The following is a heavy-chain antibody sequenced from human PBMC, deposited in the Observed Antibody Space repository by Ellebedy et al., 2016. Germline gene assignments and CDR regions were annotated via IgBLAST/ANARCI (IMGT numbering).Heavy chain of an antibody. CDR3: ARVPSRGTFGGHFDY. D-gene: IGHD3-10*01. Sequence: SETLSLTCAVYGGSFSGYYWSWIRQPPGKGLEWIGEINHSGSTNYNPSLKSRVTISVDTSKNQFSLKLSSVTAADTAVYYCARVPSRGTFGGHFDYWGQGTLVTVSS. V-gene: IGHV4-34*09. CDR1: GGSFSGYY. J-gene: IGHJ4*02. CDR2: INHSGST.